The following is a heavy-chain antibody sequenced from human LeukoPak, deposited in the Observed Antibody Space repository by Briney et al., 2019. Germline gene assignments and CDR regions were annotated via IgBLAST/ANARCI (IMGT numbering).Heavy chain of an antibody. CDR1: GYTFTSYD. CDR2: MNLDTGNI. J-gene: IGHJ3*02. D-gene: IGHD3-9*01. Sequence: ASVKVTCKASGYTFTSYDINWVRQATGQGLEWMGCMNLDTGNINYAQKFQGRVTITRNTFISTAYMELSSLRSEDTAVYYCARIHYDILTGYYTNAFDIWGQGTMVTVSS. V-gene: IGHV1-8*03. CDR3: ARIHYDILTGYYTNAFDI.